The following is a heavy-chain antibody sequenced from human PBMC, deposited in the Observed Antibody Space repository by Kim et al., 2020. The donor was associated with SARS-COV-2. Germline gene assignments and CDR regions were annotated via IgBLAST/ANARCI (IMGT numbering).Heavy chain of an antibody. CDR1: GFTFSSYE. CDR2: ISSSGSTI. V-gene: IGHV3-48*03. D-gene: IGHD3-3*01. Sequence: GGSLRLSCAASGFTFSSYEMNWVRQAPGKGLEWVSYISSSGSTIYYADSVKGRFTISRDNAKNSLYLQMNSLRAEDTAVYYCARKGFWSGYFGYYGMDVWGQGTTVTVSS. J-gene: IGHJ6*02. CDR3: ARKGFWSGYFGYYGMDV.